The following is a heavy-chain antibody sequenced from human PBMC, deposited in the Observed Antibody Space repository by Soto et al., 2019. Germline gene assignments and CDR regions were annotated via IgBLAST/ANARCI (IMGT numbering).Heavy chain of an antibody. CDR1: GFTFSSYE. D-gene: IGHD6-6*01. J-gene: IGHJ6*02. Sequence: GGSLRLSCAASGFTFSSYEMNWVRQAPWKGLEWVSYISSSGSTIYYADSVKGRFTISRDNAKNSLYLQMNSLRAEDTAVYYCARDPSRYPPRGSSYPLDVWGQGTTVTVSS. V-gene: IGHV3-48*03. CDR3: ARDPSRYPPRGSSYPLDV. CDR2: ISSSGSTI.